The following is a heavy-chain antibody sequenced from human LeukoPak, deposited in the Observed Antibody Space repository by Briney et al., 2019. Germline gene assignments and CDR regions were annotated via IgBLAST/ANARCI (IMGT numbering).Heavy chain of an antibody. CDR1: GDSISSGGYF. J-gene: IGHJ5*02. CDR2: FYYSGNT. Sequence: KPSETLSLTCTVSGDSISSGGYFWGWIRQPPGKGLEWIGHFYYSGNTYYNPSLKSRVTISVNTSKNQFSLKLSSVTAADTAVYYCASHGSGPYNWFDPWGQGTLVTVSS. V-gene: IGHV4-31*03. D-gene: IGHD3-10*01. CDR3: ASHGSGPYNWFDP.